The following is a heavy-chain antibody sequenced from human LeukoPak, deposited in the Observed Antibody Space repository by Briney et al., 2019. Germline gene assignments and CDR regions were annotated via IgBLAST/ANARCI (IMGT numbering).Heavy chain of an antibody. CDR2: INHSGST. D-gene: IGHD6-19*01. J-gene: IGHJ4*02. Sequence: SETLSLTCAVYGGSFSGYSWSWIRQPPGKGLEWIGEINHSGSTNYNPSPKSRVTISVDQSKNQLSLKQSSVTAEDTAVYYCARGHDSSGWYFVYWGEGTLVSVS. V-gene: IGHV4-34*01. CDR3: ARGHDSSGWYFVY. CDR1: GGSFSGYS.